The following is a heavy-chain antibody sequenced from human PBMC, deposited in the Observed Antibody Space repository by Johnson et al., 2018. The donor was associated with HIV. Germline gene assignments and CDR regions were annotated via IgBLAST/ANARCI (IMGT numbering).Heavy chain of an antibody. CDR3: AIEPRVVPAAIDAFDI. V-gene: IGHV3-74*01. CDR1: GFTFSNYW. D-gene: IGHD2-2*01. Sequence: VQLVESGGGVVQPGGSLKLSCAASGFTFSNYWMHWVRQAPGKGLVWVSRMNGDGSSTTYADSVKGRFTISRDNAKNTLYLQMNSLRAEDTAVYYCAIEPRVVPAAIDAFDIWGQGTMVTVSS. CDR2: MNGDGSST. J-gene: IGHJ3*02.